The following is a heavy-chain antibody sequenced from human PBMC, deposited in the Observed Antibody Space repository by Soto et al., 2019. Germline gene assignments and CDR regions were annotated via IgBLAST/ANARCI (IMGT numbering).Heavy chain of an antibody. Sequence: LSLTCTVSGGSISIGDYYWSWIRQPPGKGLEWIGYIYYSGSTYYNPSLKSRVTISADKSISTTYLQWSSLKASDTAIYYCARQWNFDYWGQGTLVTVSS. CDR1: GGSISIGDYY. D-gene: IGHD6-19*01. CDR3: ARQWNFDY. J-gene: IGHJ4*02. V-gene: IGHV4-30-4*01. CDR2: IYYSGST.